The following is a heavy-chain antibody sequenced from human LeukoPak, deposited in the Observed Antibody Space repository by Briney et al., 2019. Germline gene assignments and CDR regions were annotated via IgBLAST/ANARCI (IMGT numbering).Heavy chain of an antibody. J-gene: IGHJ4*02. CDR1: GFTFSSYA. Sequence: GGSLRLSCAASGFTFSSYAMSWVRQAPGKGLEWVSAISGSGGSTYYADSVKGRFTISRDNSKNTLYLRMNSLRAEGTAVYYRAKGPALRFLEWLASDYWGQGTLVTVSS. CDR3: AKGPALRFLEWLASDY. D-gene: IGHD3-3*01. CDR2: ISGSGGST. V-gene: IGHV3-23*01.